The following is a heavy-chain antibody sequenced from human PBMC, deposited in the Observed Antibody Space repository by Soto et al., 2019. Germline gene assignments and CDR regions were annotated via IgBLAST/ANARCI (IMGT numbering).Heavy chain of an antibody. D-gene: IGHD5-18*01. V-gene: IGHV3-66*01. Sequence: ELQLVESGGGLVQPGGSLRLSCAVSGFTVSNNYMSWVRQAPGKGLEWVSVLYSGGVTYYKDSVKGRFSISRDNSKNTLYLQMNSIRVEDTAVYYCARGSGVDGAMVPLVHYSMDVWGEGTTVTVSS. J-gene: IGHJ6*04. CDR2: LYSGGVT. CDR3: ARGSGVDGAMVPLVHYSMDV. CDR1: GFTVSNNY.